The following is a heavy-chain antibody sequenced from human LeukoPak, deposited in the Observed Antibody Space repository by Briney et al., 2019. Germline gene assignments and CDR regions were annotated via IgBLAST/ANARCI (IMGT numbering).Heavy chain of an antibody. CDR1: VYTFTSYD. D-gene: IGHD6-13*01. CDR3: ARGQRFRGVAAAGGY. Sequence: ASVNVSCKASVYTFTSYDINWVRQATGQGLEWMGWMNPNSGNTGYAQKFQGRVTMTRNTSISTAYMELSSLRSEDTAVYYCARGQRFRGVAAAGGYWGQGTLVTVSS. CDR2: MNPNSGNT. J-gene: IGHJ4*02. V-gene: IGHV1-8*01.